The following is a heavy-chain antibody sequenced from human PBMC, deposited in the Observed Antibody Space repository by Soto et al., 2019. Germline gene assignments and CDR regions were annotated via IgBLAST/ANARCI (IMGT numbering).Heavy chain of an antibody. Sequence: QVQLVQSGAEVKKPGSSVKVSCKASGGTFSSYAISWVRQAPGQGLEWMGGIIPIFGTANYAQKFQGRVTITADESTSTDYMELSSLRSEDTAVYYCARAYPIRLGELSSLGYWGQGTLVTVSS. CDR1: GGTFSSYA. V-gene: IGHV1-69*01. CDR2: IIPIFGTA. D-gene: IGHD3-16*02. J-gene: IGHJ4*02. CDR3: ARAYPIRLGELSSLGY.